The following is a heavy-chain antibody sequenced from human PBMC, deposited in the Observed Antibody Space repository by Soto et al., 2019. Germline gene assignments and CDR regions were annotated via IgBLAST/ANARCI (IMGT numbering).Heavy chain of an antibody. J-gene: IGHJ6*02. CDR1: GDSVSSNSAA. V-gene: IGHV6-1*01. D-gene: IGHD5-12*01. CDR3: SSARGGQRYRYYYYYGMDV. CDR2: TYYRSKWYN. Sequence: SQTLSLTCAISGDSVSSNSAAWNWIRQSPSRGLEWLGRTYYRSKWYNDYAVSVKSRITINPDTSKNQFSLQLNSVTPEDTAVSLCSSARGGQRYRYYYYYGMDVWGQGTTVTVSS.